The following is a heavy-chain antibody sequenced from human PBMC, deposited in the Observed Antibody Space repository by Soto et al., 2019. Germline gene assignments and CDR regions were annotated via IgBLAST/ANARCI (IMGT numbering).Heavy chain of an antibody. CDR2: IWYDGSNK. CDR3: ARAQLVTGNYYYYGMDV. Sequence: GGSLRLSCAASGCTFSSYVMHWVRQAPGKGLEWVAVIWYDGSNKYYADSVKGRFTISRDNSKNTLYLQMNSLRAEDTAVYYCARAQLVTGNYYYYGMDVWGQGTTVTVSS. V-gene: IGHV3-33*01. D-gene: IGHD5-18*01. CDR1: GCTFSSYV. J-gene: IGHJ6*02.